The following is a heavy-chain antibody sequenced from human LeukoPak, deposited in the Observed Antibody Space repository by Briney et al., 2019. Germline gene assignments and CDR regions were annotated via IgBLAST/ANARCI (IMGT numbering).Heavy chain of an antibody. Sequence: GGSLRLSCAASGFTFSSYSMNWVRQAPGKGLEWVSSISSSSSYIYYADSVKGRFTISRDNAKNSLYLQMNSPRAEDTAVYYCARSYYDFWSGYAHFDYWGQGTLVTVSS. D-gene: IGHD3-3*01. J-gene: IGHJ4*02. CDR1: GFTFSSYS. V-gene: IGHV3-21*01. CDR2: ISSSSSYI. CDR3: ARSYYDFWSGYAHFDY.